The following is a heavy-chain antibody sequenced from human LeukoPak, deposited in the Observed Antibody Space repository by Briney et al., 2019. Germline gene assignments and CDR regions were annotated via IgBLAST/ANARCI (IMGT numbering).Heavy chain of an antibody. V-gene: IGHV1-69*13. J-gene: IGHJ4*02. Sequence: VASVKVSCKASGGTFSSYAISWVRQAPGQGLEWMGGIIPIFGTANYAQKFQGRVTITADESTSTAYMELSSLRSEDTAVYYCARVHNYYDSSGYYMPFDYWGQGTLVTVSS. CDR1: GGTFSSYA. CDR3: ARVHNYYDSSGYYMPFDY. D-gene: IGHD3-22*01. CDR2: IIPIFGTA.